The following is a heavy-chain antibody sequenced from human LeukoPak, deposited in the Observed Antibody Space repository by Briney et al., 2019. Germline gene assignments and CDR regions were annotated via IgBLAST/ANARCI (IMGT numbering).Heavy chain of an antibody. Sequence: PSETLSLTCIVSGGSISSYYWSWIRQPPGKGLEWIGYIYYSGSTNYNPSLKSRVTISVDTSKNQFSLKLSSVTAADTAVYYCARDSGPYGMDVWGKGTTVTVSS. D-gene: IGHD5-12*01. CDR2: IYYSGST. CDR3: ARDSGPYGMDV. V-gene: IGHV4-59*01. J-gene: IGHJ6*04. CDR1: GGSISSYY.